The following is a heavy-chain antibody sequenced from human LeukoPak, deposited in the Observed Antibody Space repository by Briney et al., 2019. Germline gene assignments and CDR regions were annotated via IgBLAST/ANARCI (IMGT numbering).Heavy chain of an antibody. V-gene: IGHV4-39*01. CDR1: GGSISSSSYY. D-gene: IGHD3-10*01. CDR3: ARLPMVRGVHFDY. Sequence: SETLSLTCTVSGGSISSSSYYWGWIRQPPGKGLEWIGSIYYSGSTYYNPSLKSRVTISVDTSKNQFSLKLSSVTAADTAVYYCARLPMVRGVHFDYWGQGTLVTVSS. J-gene: IGHJ4*02. CDR2: IYYSGST.